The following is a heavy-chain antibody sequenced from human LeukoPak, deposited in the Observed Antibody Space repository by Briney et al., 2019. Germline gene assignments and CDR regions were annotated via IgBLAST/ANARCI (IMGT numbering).Heavy chain of an antibody. V-gene: IGHV4-39*07. J-gene: IGHJ4*02. CDR2: IYYSGST. Sequence: SETLSLTCTVSGGSISSSSYYWGWIRQPPGKGLEWIGSIYYSGSTYYNPSLKSRVTISVDTSNNQFSLKLYSVTAADTAVYYCARLRGYSYGPIDYWGQGTLVTVSS. CDR3: ARLRGYSYGPIDY. D-gene: IGHD5-18*01. CDR1: GGSISSSSYY.